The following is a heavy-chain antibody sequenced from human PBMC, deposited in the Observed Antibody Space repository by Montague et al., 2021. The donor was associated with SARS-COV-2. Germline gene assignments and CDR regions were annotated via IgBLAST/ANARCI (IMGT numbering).Heavy chain of an antibody. CDR2: VYSGGTT. CDR3: VRDGGLRFSGGAMDV. D-gene: IGHD3-3*01. J-gene: IGHJ6*02. CDR1: GGSMISGGYY. Sequence: TVSLTSNVSGGSMISGGYYWSWIREPPGKGLEWIGYVYSGGTTYYNPSLKSRVTISEDMSKNQFSLRLTSVTAADTAVYYCVRDGGLRFSGGAMDVWGQGTTVTVSS. V-gene: IGHV4-31*03.